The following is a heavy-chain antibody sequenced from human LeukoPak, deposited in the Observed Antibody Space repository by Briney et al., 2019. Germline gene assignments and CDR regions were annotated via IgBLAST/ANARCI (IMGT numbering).Heavy chain of an antibody. Sequence: PGGSLRLSCAASGFTFSSYAMSWVRQAPGKGLEWVSAISGSGGSTYYADSVKGRFTISRDNSKDTLYLQMNSLRAEDTAVYYCVKDSNDFWSGYYWDYWGQGTLVTVSS. CDR1: GFTFSSYA. D-gene: IGHD3-3*01. CDR3: VKDSNDFWSGYYWDY. V-gene: IGHV3-23*01. CDR2: ISGSGGST. J-gene: IGHJ4*02.